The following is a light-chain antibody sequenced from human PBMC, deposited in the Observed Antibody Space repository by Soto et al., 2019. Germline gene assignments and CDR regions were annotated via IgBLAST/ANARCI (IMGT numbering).Light chain of an antibody. V-gene: IGLV2-14*01. CDR3: QSYDSSLNIYV. Sequence: QSVLTQPASVSGSPGQSLTISCTGTRSDVGGYIYVSWYQQHPGKAPKLMIYEVSNRPSGVPDRFSGSKSGTSASLAITGLQAEDEAEYYCQSYDSSLNIYVFGSGTKVTVL. CDR1: RSDVGGYIY. J-gene: IGLJ1*01. CDR2: EVS.